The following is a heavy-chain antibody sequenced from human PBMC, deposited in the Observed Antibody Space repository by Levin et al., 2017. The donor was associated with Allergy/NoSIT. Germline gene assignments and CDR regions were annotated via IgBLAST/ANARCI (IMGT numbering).Heavy chain of an antibody. D-gene: IGHD2-2*02. J-gene: IGHJ6*02. Sequence: SETLSLTCTVSGGSISSSSYYWGWIRQPPGKGLEWIGNIYYSGSSYYNPSLKSRVTISVDTSKKQFSLKVSSVTAADTAVYYCATHCSSTSCYNYYGMDVWGQGTTVIVSS. CDR2: IYYSGSS. V-gene: IGHV4-39*01. CDR3: ATHCSSTSCYNYYGMDV. CDR1: GGSISSSSYY.